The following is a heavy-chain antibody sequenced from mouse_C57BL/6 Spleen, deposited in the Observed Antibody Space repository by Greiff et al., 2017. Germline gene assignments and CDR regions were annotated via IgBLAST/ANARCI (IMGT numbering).Heavy chain of an antibody. CDR1: GYTFTSYW. D-gene: IGHD6-2*01. CDR2: IDPSDSYT. J-gene: IGHJ4*01. V-gene: IGHV1-69*01. CDR3: ARSLGDY. Sequence: QVQLQQPGAELVMPGASVKLSCKASGYTFTSYWMHWVKQRPGQGLEWIGEIDPSDSYTNYNQKFKGKSNLTVDKSSSTAYMQLSSLTSEDTAVYYCARSLGDYWGQGTSVTVSS.